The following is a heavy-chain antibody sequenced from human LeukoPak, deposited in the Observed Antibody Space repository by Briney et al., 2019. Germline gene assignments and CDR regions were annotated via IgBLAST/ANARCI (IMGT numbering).Heavy chain of an antibody. CDR3: ARYVGATFAYYFDY. J-gene: IGHJ4*02. V-gene: IGHV4-59*08. D-gene: IGHD1-26*01. CDR2: IYYSGST. Sequence: PSETLFLTCTVSGGSISSYYWSWIRQPPGKGLEWIGYIYYSGSTNYNPSLKSRVTISVDTSKNQFSLKLSSVTAADTAVYYCARYVGATFAYYFDYWGQGTLVTVSS. CDR1: GGSISSYY.